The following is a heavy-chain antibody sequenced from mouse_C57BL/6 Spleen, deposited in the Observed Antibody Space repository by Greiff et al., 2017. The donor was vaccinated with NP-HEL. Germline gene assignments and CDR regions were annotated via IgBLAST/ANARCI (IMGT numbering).Heavy chain of an antibody. V-gene: IGHV1-54*01. D-gene: IGHD2-3*01. CDR1: GYAFTNYL. CDR2: INPGSGGT. Sequence: VHLVESGAELVRPGTSVKVSCKASGYAFTNYLIEWVKQRPGQGLEWIGVINPGSGGTNYNEKFKGKATLTADKSSSTAYMQLSSLTSEDSAVYFCARSPDGYFDYWGQGTTLTVSS. J-gene: IGHJ2*01. CDR3: ARSPDGYFDY.